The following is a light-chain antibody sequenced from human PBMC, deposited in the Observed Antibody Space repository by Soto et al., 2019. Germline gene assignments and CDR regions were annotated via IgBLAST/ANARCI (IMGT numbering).Light chain of an antibody. Sequence: QSVLTQPASVSGSPGQSITISCTGTTRDVGRYNYVSWYQQHPGKAPKLIIYEVSNRPSGISNRFSGSKSGNTASLTISGVQAEDEADYYCSSYRSSSTLDYVFGTGTKVTVL. V-gene: IGLV2-14*01. CDR3: SSYRSSSTLDYV. CDR2: EVS. J-gene: IGLJ1*01. CDR1: TRDVGRYNY.